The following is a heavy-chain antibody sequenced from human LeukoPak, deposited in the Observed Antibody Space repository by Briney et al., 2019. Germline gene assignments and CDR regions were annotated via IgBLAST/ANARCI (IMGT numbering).Heavy chain of an antibody. CDR1: SGSFSGYY. CDR2: INHSGST. CDR3: ARVYHYYYGMDV. V-gene: IGHV4-34*01. D-gene: IGHD2/OR15-2a*01. Sequence: SETLFLTCAVYSGSFSGYYWNWIRQSPGKGLEWIGEINHSGSTNYNPSLKSRVTISVDTSKNQFSLKLSSVTAADTAVYYCARVYHYYYGMDVWGQGTTVTVSS. J-gene: IGHJ6*02.